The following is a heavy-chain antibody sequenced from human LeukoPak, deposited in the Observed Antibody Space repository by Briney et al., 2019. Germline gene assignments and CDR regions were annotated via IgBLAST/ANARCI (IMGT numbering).Heavy chain of an antibody. J-gene: IGHJ4*02. Sequence: GGSLRLSCAASGFTFSSYWMSWVRQAPGKGLEWVANIKQDGSEKYYEDSVKGRFTISRDDAKNSLYLQMNSLRAEDTAVYYCARDRDYGSGSYLYWGQGTLVTVSS. CDR2: IKQDGSEK. CDR1: GFTFSSYW. CDR3: ARDRDYGSGSYLY. D-gene: IGHD3-10*01. V-gene: IGHV3-7*01.